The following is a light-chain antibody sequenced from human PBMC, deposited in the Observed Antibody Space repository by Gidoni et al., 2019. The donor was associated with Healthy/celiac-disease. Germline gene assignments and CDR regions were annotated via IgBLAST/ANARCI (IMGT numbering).Light chain of an antibody. V-gene: IGKV3-15*01. CDR3: QQYNNWPSWT. CDR2: GAS. Sequence: EIVMPQSPATLSVSPGERATLSCRASQSVSSNLAWYQQKPGQAPRLLIYGASTRATGIPARFSGSGSGTEFTLTISSLQSEDFAVYYCQQYNNWPSWTFXQXTKVEIK. J-gene: IGKJ1*01. CDR1: QSVSSN.